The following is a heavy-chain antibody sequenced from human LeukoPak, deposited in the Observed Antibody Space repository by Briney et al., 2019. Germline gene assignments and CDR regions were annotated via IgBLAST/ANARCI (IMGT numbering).Heavy chain of an antibody. Sequence: SETLSLTCAVYGGSFSGYYWSWIRQPAGKGLEWIGRIYTSGSTNYNPSLKSRVTMSVDTSKNQFSLKLSSVTAADTAVYYCARAHWPYYYDSSDAFDIWGQGTMVTVSS. CDR2: IYTSGST. CDR1: GGSFSGYY. CDR3: ARAHWPYYYDSSDAFDI. D-gene: IGHD3-22*01. V-gene: IGHV4-59*10. J-gene: IGHJ3*02.